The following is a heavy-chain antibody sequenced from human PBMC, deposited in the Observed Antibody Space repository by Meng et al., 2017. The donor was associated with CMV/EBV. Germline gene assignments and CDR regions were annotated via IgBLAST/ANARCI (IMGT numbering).Heavy chain of an antibody. V-gene: IGHV1-69*05. J-gene: IGHJ6*02. CDR1: GGTFSSYA. Sequence: SVKVSCKASGGTFSSYAISWVLQAPGQGLEWMGGIIPIFGTANYAQKFQGRVTITTDESTSTAYMELSSLRSEDTAVYYCARGPYYDFWSGYEGGMDVWGQGTTVTVSS. D-gene: IGHD3-3*01. CDR2: IIPIFGTA. CDR3: ARGPYYDFWSGYEGGMDV.